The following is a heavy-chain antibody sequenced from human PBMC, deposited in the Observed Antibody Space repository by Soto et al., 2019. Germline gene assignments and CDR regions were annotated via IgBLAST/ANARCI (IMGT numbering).Heavy chain of an antibody. J-gene: IGHJ4*02. Sequence: GGSLRLSCAASGFTFSSYAMNWVRQAPGKGLEWVSVISGSGGSTYYADSVKGRFTISRDNSKNTLYLQMNSLRAEDTAVYYCAKDDGYGGYDPPGYWGQGTLVTVSS. CDR2: ISGSGGST. CDR1: GFTFSSYA. D-gene: IGHD5-12*01. CDR3: AKDDGYGGYDPPGY. V-gene: IGHV3-23*01.